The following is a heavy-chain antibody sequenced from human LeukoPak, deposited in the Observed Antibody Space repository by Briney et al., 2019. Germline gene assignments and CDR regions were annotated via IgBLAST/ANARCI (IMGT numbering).Heavy chain of an antibody. D-gene: IGHD3-22*01. Sequence: GGSLRLSCAASGFTFSSYAMSWVRQAPGKGLEWVSAISGSGGSTYYADSVKGRFTISRDNSKNTLYLQMNSLRGEDTAVYYCAKAPYYDSSGLYYFDYWGQGTLVTVSS. CDR2: ISGSGGST. CDR3: AKAPYYDSSGLYYFDY. CDR1: GFTFSSYA. V-gene: IGHV3-23*01. J-gene: IGHJ4*02.